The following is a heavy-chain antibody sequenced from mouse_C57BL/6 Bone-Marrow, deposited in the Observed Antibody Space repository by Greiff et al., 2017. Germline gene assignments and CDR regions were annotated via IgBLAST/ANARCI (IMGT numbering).Heavy chain of an antibody. V-gene: IGHV1-61*01. CDR1: GYTFTSYW. D-gene: IGHD2-3*01. CDR3: ARRYEGAMDY. J-gene: IGHJ4*01. CDR2: IYPSDSET. Sequence: VQLQQPGAELVRPGSSVKLSCKASGYTFTSYWMDWVKQRPGQGLEWIGNIYPSDSETHYNQKFKDKATLTVDKSSSTAYMQLSSLTSEDSAVYYCARRYEGAMDYWGQGTSFTVSS.